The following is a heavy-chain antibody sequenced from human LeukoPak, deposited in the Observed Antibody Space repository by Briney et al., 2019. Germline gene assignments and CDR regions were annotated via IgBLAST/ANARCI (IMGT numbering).Heavy chain of an antibody. Sequence: GASVKVSCKASGYTFTSYGISCVRQAPGQGLEWMGWISAYNGNTNYAQKLQGRVTMTTDTSTSTAYMELRSLRSDDTAVYYCARDQGGWYVRPGRLDYWGQGTLVTVSS. D-gene: IGHD6-19*01. CDR1: GYTFTSYG. J-gene: IGHJ4*02. CDR3: ARDQGGWYVRPGRLDY. CDR2: ISAYNGNT. V-gene: IGHV1-18*01.